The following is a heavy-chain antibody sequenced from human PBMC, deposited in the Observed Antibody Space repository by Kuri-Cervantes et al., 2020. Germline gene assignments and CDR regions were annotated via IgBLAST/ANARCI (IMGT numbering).Heavy chain of an antibody. D-gene: IGHD3-10*01. CDR2: INHSGST. Sequence: SETLSLTCAVYGGSFSGHYWSWIRQPPGKGLEWIGEINHSGSTNYNPSLKSRVTISVDTSKNQFSLKLSSVTAADTAVYYCARGDSSAFFDYWGQGTLVTVSS. CDR3: ARGDSSAFFDY. V-gene: IGHV4-34*01. J-gene: IGHJ4*02. CDR1: GGSFSGHY.